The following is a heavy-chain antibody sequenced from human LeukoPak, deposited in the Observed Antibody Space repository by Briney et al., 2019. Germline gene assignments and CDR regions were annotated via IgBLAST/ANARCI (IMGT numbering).Heavy chain of an antibody. CDR3: ARTIGPLEAFDI. CDR2: INHNGNVN. V-gene: IGHV3-7*03. J-gene: IGHJ3*02. Sequence: GGSLRLSCAASGFTFSSYWVNWARQAPGKGLEWVASINHNGNVNYYVDSVKGRFTISRDNAKNSLYLQMNSLRAEDTAVYYCARTIGPLEAFDIWGQGTMVTVSS. D-gene: IGHD1-1*01. CDR1: GFTFSSYW.